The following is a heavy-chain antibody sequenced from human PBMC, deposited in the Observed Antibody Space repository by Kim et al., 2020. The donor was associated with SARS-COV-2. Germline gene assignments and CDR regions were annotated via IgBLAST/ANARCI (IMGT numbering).Heavy chain of an antibody. CDR2: IYTSGST. V-gene: IGHV4-61*02. J-gene: IGHJ6*02. D-gene: IGHD6-13*01. CDR3: ARGPFRYSSSWYPLDYYYGMDV. Sequence: SETLSLTCTVSGGSISSGSYYWSWIRQPAGKGLEWIGRIYTSGSTNYNPSLKSRVTISVDTSKNQFSLKLSSVTAADTAVYYCARGPFRYSSSWYPLDYYYGMDVWGQGTKVTVSS. CDR1: GGSISSGSYY.